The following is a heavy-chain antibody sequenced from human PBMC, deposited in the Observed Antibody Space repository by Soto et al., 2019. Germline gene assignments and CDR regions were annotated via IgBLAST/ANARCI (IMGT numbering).Heavy chain of an antibody. V-gene: IGHV4-30-4*01. D-gene: IGHD2-2*01. CDR2: IYYSGST. J-gene: IGHJ5*02. Sequence: QVQLQESGPGLVKPSQTLSLTCTVSGGSISSGDYYWSWIRQPPGKGLEWIGYIYYSGSTYYNPSLKSRVTISVDTSQNQFSLKLSSVTAADTAVYYCARGEAVPAAPDTYNWFDPWGQGTLVTVSS. CDR1: GGSISSGDYY. CDR3: ARGEAVPAAPDTYNWFDP.